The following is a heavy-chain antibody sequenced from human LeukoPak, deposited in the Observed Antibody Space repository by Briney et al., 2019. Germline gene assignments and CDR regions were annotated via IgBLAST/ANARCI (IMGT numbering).Heavy chain of an antibody. D-gene: IGHD1-14*01. CDR3: ARNTAENAFDI. CDR1: GFTFRSYW. V-gene: IGHV3-74*01. Sequence: GGSLRLSCAASGFTFRSYWMHWVRQAPGKGLVWVSRINSDGSSTSYADSVRGRFTFSRDNAKNTLYLQMNSLRAEDTAVYYCARNTAENAFDIWGQGTMVTVSS. J-gene: IGHJ3*02. CDR2: INSDGSST.